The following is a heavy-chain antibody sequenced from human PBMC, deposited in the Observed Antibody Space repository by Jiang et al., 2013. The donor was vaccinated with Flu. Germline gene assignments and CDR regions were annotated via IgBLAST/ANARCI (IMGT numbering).Heavy chain of an antibody. CDR1: GYTFTGYY. J-gene: IGHJ6*02. Sequence: SGAEVKKPGASVKVSCKASGYTFTGYYMHWVRQAPGQGLEWMGWINPNSGGTNYAQKFQGRVTMTRDTSISTAYMELSRLRSDDTAVYYCARDPYRRSGGDGMDVWGQGTTVTVSS. CDR2: INPNSGGT. V-gene: IGHV1-2*02. D-gene: IGHD2-15*01. CDR3: ARDPYRRSGGDGMDV.